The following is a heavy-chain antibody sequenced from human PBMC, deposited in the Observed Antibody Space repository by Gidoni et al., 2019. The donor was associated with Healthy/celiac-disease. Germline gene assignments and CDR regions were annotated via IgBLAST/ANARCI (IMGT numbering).Heavy chain of an antibody. V-gene: IGHV3-20*04. CDR3: ARVGGGDCCTLFDY. Sequence: EVQLVESGGGVARPGGSLRRSCSASGFTFDDYGMSWVRQAPGKGLEWVYGINWNGGSTGYADSVKGRFTISRDNAKNSLYLQLNSLRAEDTALYYCARVGGGDCCTLFDYWGQGTLVTVSS. CDR2: INWNGGST. D-gene: IGHD2-21*02. J-gene: IGHJ4*02. CDR1: GFTFDDYG.